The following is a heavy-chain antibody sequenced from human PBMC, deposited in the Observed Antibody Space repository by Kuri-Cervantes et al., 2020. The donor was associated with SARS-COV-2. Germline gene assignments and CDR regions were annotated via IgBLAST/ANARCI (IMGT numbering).Heavy chain of an antibody. CDR1: GFTFSSYA. CDR3: ARDGGGYMDV. CDR2: ISYDGSNK. Sequence: GGSLRLSCAASGFTFSSYAMHWVRQAPGKGLEWVAVISYDGSNKYYADSVKGRFTISRDNSKNTLYLQMNSLRAEDTAVYYCARDGGGYMDVWGKGTSATFPS. V-gene: IGHV3-30*04. D-gene: IGHD3-16*01. J-gene: IGHJ6*03.